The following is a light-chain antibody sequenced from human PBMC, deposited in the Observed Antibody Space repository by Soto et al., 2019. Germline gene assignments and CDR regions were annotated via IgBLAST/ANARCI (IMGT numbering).Light chain of an antibody. CDR3: QSYDISLSGWV. J-gene: IGLJ3*02. V-gene: IGLV1-40*01. CDR2: GNS. Sequence: QSVLTQPPSVSGAPGQRVTISCTGSSSNIGAVYDVHWYQQLPGTAPKLLIYGNSNRPSGVPDRFSGSKSGTSASLAITGLQAEDEADYYCQSYDISLSGWVFGGGTTLTVL. CDR1: SSNIGAVYD.